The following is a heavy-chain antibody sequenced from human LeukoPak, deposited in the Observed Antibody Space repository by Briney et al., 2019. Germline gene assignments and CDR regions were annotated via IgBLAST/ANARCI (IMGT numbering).Heavy chain of an antibody. CDR1: GYTFTNYG. J-gene: IGHJ4*02. V-gene: IGHV1-18*01. D-gene: IGHD3-10*01. CDR3: ARLTYYYGSNYKDY. CDR2: IIAYNGNT. Sequence: ASVKVSCKASGYTFTNYGISWVRQAPGQGLEWVGWIIAYNGNTNYAQKLQGRVTMTTDTSTSTAYMELRSLRSDDTAVYYCARLTYYYGSNYKDYWGQGTLVTVSS.